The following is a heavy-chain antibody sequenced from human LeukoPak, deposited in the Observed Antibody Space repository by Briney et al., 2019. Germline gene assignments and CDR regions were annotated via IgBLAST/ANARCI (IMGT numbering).Heavy chain of an antibody. CDR2: INHSGST. CDR3: ARDRALYYYYGMDV. Sequence: SETLSLTCAVYVGSFSGYYWSWIRQPPGKGLEWIGEINHSGSTNYNPSLKSRVTISVDTSKNQFSLKLSSVTAADTAVYYCARDRALYYYYGMDVWGKGTTVTVSS. V-gene: IGHV4-34*01. CDR1: VGSFSGYY. J-gene: IGHJ6*04.